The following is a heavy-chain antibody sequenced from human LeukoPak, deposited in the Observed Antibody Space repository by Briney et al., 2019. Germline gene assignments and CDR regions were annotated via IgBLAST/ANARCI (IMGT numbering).Heavy chain of an antibody. CDR2: IYTSGST. D-gene: IGHD3-3*01. CDR1: GGSISSYY. J-gene: IGHJ4*02. V-gene: IGHV4-4*07. Sequence: PSETLSLTCTVSGGSISSYYWSWIRQPAGKGLEWIGRIYTSGSTNYNPSLKSRVTMSVDTSKNQFSLKLSSVTAADTAVYYCARGGRIFGVVRDYFDYWGQGTLVTVSS. CDR3: ARGGRIFGVVRDYFDY.